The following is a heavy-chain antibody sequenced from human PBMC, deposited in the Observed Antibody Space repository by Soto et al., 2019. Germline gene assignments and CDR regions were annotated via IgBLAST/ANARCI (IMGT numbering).Heavy chain of an antibody. CDR3: ARDRIVVVPAADYYYGMDV. CDR1: GGSISSSNW. V-gene: IGHV4-4*02. J-gene: IGHJ6*02. CDR2: IYHSGST. D-gene: IGHD2-2*01. Sequence: QVQLQESGPGLVKPSGTLSLTCAVSGGSISSSNWWSWVRQPPGKGLEWIGEIYHSGSTNYNPSLKSRVTISVDKSKNQFSLTLSSVTAADTAVYYCARDRIVVVPAADYYYGMDVWGQGTTVTVSS.